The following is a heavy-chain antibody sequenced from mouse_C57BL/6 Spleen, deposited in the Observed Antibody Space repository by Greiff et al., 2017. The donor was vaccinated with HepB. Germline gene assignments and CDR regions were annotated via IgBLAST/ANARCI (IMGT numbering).Heavy chain of an antibody. D-gene: IGHD3-2*02. CDR2: IYPRSGNT. CDR1: GYTFTSYG. J-gene: IGHJ3*01. V-gene: IGHV1-81*01. CDR3: ASKLDSSGYS. Sequence: VKLQESGAELARPGASVKLSCKASGYTFTSYGISWVKQRTGQGLEWIGEIYPRSGNTYYNEKFKGKATLTADKSSSTAYMELRSLTSEDSAVYFCASKLDSSGYSWGQGTLVTVSA.